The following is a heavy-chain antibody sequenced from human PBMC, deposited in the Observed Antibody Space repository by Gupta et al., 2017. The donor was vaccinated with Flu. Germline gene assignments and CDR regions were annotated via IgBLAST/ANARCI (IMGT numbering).Heavy chain of an antibody. J-gene: IGHJ4*02. Sequence: QVQLVESGGGVVQPGRSLRLSCAASGFTFSSYGMHWVRQAPGKGLEWVAVISYDGSNKYYADSVKGRFTISRDNSKNTLYLQMNSLRAEDTAVYYCAKDIFPRVAGGTLDYWGQGTLVTVSS. CDR2: ISYDGSNK. CDR3: AKDIFPRVAGGTLDY. CDR1: GFTFSSYG. V-gene: IGHV3-30*18. D-gene: IGHD6-19*01.